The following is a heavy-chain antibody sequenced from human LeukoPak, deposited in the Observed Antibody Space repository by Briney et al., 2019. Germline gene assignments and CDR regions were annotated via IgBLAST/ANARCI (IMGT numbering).Heavy chain of an antibody. CDR1: GGSISSSYW. CDR2: VWHSGST. CDR3: ARVVVNGDYAFDY. J-gene: IGHJ4*02. V-gene: IGHV4-4*02. Sequence: SGTLSLTCAVSGGSISSSYWWSWVRQPPGKGLEWIGEVWHSGSTNYYPSLKSRVTISIEKSKNQFSLKLSSVTAADTAVYYCARVVVNGDYAFDYWGQGTLVTVSS. D-gene: IGHD4-17*01.